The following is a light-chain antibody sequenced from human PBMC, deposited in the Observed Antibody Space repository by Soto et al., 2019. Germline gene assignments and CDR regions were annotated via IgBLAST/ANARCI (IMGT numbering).Light chain of an antibody. Sequence: EIVLTQSPGTLSLSPGERATLSCRASQSVGRDYLAWYQQKRGQAPRLLMYDASSRATGIPDRFSGSGSGTDFTLTISRVELEDFAELYWQQYASSPLTSGGGTKVEIK. CDR1: QSVGRDY. V-gene: IGKV3-20*01. CDR2: DAS. CDR3: QQYASSPLT. J-gene: IGKJ4*01.